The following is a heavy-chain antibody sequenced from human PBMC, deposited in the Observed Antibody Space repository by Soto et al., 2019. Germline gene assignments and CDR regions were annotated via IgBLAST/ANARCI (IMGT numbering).Heavy chain of an antibody. CDR2: IYYSGST. J-gene: IGHJ6*03. Sequence: SETLSLTCTVSGGSISSGGYYWSWIRQHPGKGLEWIGYIYYSGSTYYNPSLKSRVTISVDTAKNQFSLKRSSVTAADTAVYYCARAPRGLWFGELLRRGDYYYYYYMDVWGKGTTVTVSS. CDR3: ARAPRGLWFGELLRRGDYYYYYYMDV. CDR1: GGSISSGGYY. V-gene: IGHV4-31*03. D-gene: IGHD3-10*01.